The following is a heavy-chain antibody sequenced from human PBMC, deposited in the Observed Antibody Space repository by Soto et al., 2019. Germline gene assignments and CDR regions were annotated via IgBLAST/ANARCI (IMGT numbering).Heavy chain of an antibody. CDR3: AKDHYDTLTGYYGPDY. V-gene: IGHV3-30*18. Sequence: QVQLVESGGGVVQPGRSLRLSCAASGFTFSSYGIHWVRQAPGKGLEWVAVISYDGSNKYYADSVKGRFTISRDNSKNTLYLQMNSQRAEDTAVYYCAKDHYDTLTGYYGPDYWGQGTLVTVSS. D-gene: IGHD3-9*01. CDR1: GFTFSSYG. J-gene: IGHJ4*02. CDR2: ISYDGSNK.